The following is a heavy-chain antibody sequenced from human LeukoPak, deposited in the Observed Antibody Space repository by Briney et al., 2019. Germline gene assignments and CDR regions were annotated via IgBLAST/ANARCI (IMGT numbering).Heavy chain of an antibody. CDR2: IYHSGST. D-gene: IGHD2-15*01. V-gene: IGHV4-30-2*01. Sequence: PSQTLSLTCAVSGGSLSSGGYSWSWIRQPPGKGLEWIGYIYHSGSTYYNPSLKSRVTMSVDRSKNQFSLKLSSVTAADTAVYYCATSSVMSGSLDYWGQGTLVTVSS. J-gene: IGHJ4*02. CDR3: ATSSVMSGSLDY. CDR1: GGSLSSGGYS.